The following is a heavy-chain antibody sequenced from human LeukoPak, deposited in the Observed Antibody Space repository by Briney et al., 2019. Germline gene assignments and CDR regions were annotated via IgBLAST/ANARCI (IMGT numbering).Heavy chain of an antibody. CDR2: IYTSESP. CDR1: GGSISSYY. CDR3: ARVSSSWYQDWYFDL. J-gene: IGHJ2*01. Sequence: SETLSLTCTVSGGSISSYYWSWVRQPAGKGLEWIGRIYTSESPTYNPSLKSRVTMSLDTSKNQFSLKLSSVTAADTAVYYCARVSSSWYQDWYFDLWGRGTLVTVSS. D-gene: IGHD6-13*01. V-gene: IGHV4-4*07.